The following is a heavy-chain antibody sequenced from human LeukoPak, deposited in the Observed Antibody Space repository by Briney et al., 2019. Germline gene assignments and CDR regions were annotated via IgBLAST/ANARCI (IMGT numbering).Heavy chain of an antibody. Sequence: SETLSLTCTVSGGSISNYYWSWIRQPPGKGLEWIGYIYYSGTTDYNPSLKSRVTISVDTSKNQFSLKLNSVTAADTAVYYCARGVYIAAAQYGYWGQGTLVTVSS. CDR3: ARGVYIAAAQYGY. D-gene: IGHD6-13*01. J-gene: IGHJ4*02. CDR2: IYYSGTT. CDR1: GGSISNYY. V-gene: IGHV4-59*01.